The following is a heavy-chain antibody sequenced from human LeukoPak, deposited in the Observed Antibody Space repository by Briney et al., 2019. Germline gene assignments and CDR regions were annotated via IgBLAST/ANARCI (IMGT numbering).Heavy chain of an antibody. V-gene: IGHV4-34*01. Sequence: SETLSLTCAVYGGSFSGYYWSWIRQPPGKGLEWIGEINHSGSTNYNPSLKSRVTISVDTSKNQFSLRLNSVTAADTAVYYCARRPLGGMDVWGQGTTVTVSS. CDR2: INHSGST. CDR3: ARRPLGGMDV. J-gene: IGHJ6*02. CDR1: GGSFSGYY. D-gene: IGHD7-27*01.